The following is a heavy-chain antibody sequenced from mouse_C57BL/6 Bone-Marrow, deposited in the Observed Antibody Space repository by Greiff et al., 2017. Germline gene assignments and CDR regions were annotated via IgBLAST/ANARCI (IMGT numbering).Heavy chain of an antibody. CDR1: GFTFSDYG. CDR3: ARAGGNYVGIAY. Sequence: EVNVVESGGGLVKPGGSLKLSCAASGFTFSDYGMHWVRQAPEKGLEWVAYISSGSSTIYYADTVKGRFTISRDNAKNTLFLQMTSLRSEDTAMYYCARAGGNYVGIAYWGQGTLVTVSA. CDR2: ISSGSSTI. V-gene: IGHV5-17*01. J-gene: IGHJ3*01. D-gene: IGHD2-1*01.